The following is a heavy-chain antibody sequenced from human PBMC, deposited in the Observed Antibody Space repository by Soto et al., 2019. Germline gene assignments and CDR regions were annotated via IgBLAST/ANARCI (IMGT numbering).Heavy chain of an antibody. Sequence: GGSLRLSCAASGFTFSGYSVNWVRQAPGKGLEWISYMSSGSKTIYYADSVKGRFIVSRDNAKNSQYLQMSSLRDEDTAVYYCVREDILGVRSFDYWGQGTLVTVSS. CDR3: VREDILGVRSFDY. V-gene: IGHV3-48*02. D-gene: IGHD3-9*01. J-gene: IGHJ4*02. CDR2: MSSGSKTI. CDR1: GFTFSGYS.